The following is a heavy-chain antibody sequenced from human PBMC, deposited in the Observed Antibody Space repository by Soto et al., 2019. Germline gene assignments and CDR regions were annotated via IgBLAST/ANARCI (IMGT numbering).Heavy chain of an antibody. J-gene: IGHJ4*02. V-gene: IGHV3-23*01. D-gene: IGHD3-22*01. CDR3: AKIFSYDSGHCICDY. CDR1: GFTFSSYA. Sequence: GGSLRLSCAASGFTFSSYAMTWVRQAPGKGLEWVSTITGSGDTTYDADSVKGRFTISRDNSKITLYLQMNSLRVEDTAVYYCAKIFSYDSGHCICDYWGQGTLVTVSS. CDR2: ITGSGDTT.